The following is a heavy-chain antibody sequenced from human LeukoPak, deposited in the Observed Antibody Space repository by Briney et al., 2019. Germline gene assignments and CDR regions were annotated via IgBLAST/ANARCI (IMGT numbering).Heavy chain of an antibody. CDR1: GFTFSSYA. J-gene: IGHJ4*02. D-gene: IGHD3-22*01. CDR2: ISTNGGST. Sequence: PGGSLRLSCAASGFTFSSYAMHWVRQAPGKGLEYVSAISTNGGSTYYANSVKGRFTISRDNSKNTLYLQMGSLRAEDMAVYYWARANRDSRGNFESYFDYWGQGTLVTVSS. V-gene: IGHV3-64*01. CDR3: ARANRDSRGNFESYFDY.